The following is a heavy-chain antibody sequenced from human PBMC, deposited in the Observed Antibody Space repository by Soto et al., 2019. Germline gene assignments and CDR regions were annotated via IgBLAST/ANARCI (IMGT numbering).Heavy chain of an antibody. J-gene: IGHJ5*02. CDR1: GGTVSSYA. Sequence: QVQLVQSGAEVKKPGSSVKVSCKASGGTVSSYALIWVRQAPGQGLEWMGGVTPIFGTSNNAQQFQGRVTTTADESTNTAYMELSSLRSEDTAVYYCARDVRGAGARAIGSTNGFDPWGQGTLVTVSS. V-gene: IGHV1-69*01. CDR3: ARDVRGAGARAIGSTNGFDP. CDR2: VTPIFGTS. D-gene: IGHD6-13*01.